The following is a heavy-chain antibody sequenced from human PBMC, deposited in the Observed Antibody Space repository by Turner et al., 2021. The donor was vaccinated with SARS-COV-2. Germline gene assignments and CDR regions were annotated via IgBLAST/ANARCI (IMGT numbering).Heavy chain of an antibody. J-gene: IGHJ5*02. CDR1: GGSISSSSYY. V-gene: IGHV4-39*01. CDR2: IYYSGST. Sequence: QLQLQESGPGLVKPSETLSLTCTVPGGSISSSSYYWGWIRQPPGKGLEWIGSIYYSGSTYYNPSLKGRVTISVDTSKNQFSLKLSSVTAADTAVYYCARQGREQWLASNWFDPWGQGTLVTVSS. D-gene: IGHD6-19*01. CDR3: ARQGREQWLASNWFDP.